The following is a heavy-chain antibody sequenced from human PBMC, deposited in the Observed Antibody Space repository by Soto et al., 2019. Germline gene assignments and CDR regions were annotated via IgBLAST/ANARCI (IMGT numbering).Heavy chain of an antibody. CDR2: ISYDGSNK. V-gene: IGHV3-30-3*01. J-gene: IGHJ6*02. CDR1: GFTFSSYA. CDR3: ARDEEYQLLYLYYYGMDV. D-gene: IGHD2-2*02. Sequence: PGGSLRLSCAASGFTFSSYAMHWVRQAPGKGLEWVAVISYDGSNKYYADSVKGRFTISRDNSKNTLYLQMSSLRAEDTAVYYCARDEEYQLLYLYYYGMDVWGQGTTVTVSS.